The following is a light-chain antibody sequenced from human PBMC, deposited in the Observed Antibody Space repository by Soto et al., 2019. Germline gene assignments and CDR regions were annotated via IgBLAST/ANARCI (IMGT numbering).Light chain of an antibody. Sequence: VLTQSPGTLSLSPGERATVSCRASLSVSASYVAWYQQKPGQAPRVLIYGASSRAAGIPDRFSGSGSGTDFTLTISRLEPEDFAVYYCQVYGTSLTFGPGTKVEIK. J-gene: IGKJ3*01. CDR3: QVYGTSLT. CDR2: GAS. V-gene: IGKV3-20*01. CDR1: LSVSASY.